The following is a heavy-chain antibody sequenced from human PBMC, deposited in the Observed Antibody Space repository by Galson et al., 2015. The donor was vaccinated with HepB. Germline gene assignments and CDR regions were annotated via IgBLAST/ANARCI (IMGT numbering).Heavy chain of an antibody. D-gene: IGHD3-16*01. CDR3: AREYDYIPRPFDY. CDR2: IKQDGSEK. V-gene: IGHV3-7*01. J-gene: IGHJ4*02. Sequence: SLRLSCAASGFTFSSYWMSWVRQAPGKGLEWVANIKQDGSEKYYVDSVKGRFTISRDNAKNSLYLQMNSLRAEDTAVYYCAREYDYIPRPFDYWGQGTLVTVSS. CDR1: GFTFSSYW.